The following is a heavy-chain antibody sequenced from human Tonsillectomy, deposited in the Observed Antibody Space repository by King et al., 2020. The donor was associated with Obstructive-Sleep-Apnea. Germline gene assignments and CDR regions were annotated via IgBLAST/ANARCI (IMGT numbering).Heavy chain of an antibody. J-gene: IGHJ4*02. V-gene: IGHV3-23*04. D-gene: IGHD3-3*01. CDR2: ISGSGGST. CDR1: GITFSSYA. CDR3: AKGHKLRFLEWLLYRMFDY. Sequence: VQLVESGGGLVQPGGSLRLSCAASGITFSSYAMSWVRQAPGKGLEWVSAISGSGGSTYYADSVKGRFTISRDNSKNTLYLQMNSLRAEDTAVYYCAKGHKLRFLEWLLYRMFDYWGQGTLVTVSS.